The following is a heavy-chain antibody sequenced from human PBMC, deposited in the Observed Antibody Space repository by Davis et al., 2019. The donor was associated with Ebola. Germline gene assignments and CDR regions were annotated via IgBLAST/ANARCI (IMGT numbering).Heavy chain of an antibody. Sequence: SETLSLTCTVSGGSISGFFWNWIRQPAGKGLEWIGRIYTSGSTKYNPSLKSRLTLAVDTSKNQFSLNLISVTAADTAVYYCARAQYVRLLDYWGQGTLVTVSS. V-gene: IGHV4-4*07. D-gene: IGHD3-16*01. CDR2: IYTSGST. CDR3: ARAQYVRLLDY. CDR1: GGSISGFF. J-gene: IGHJ4*02.